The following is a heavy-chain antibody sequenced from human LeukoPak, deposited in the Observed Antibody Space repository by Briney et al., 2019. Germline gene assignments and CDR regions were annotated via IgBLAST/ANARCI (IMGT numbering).Heavy chain of an antibody. CDR1: GFTFSNIW. D-gene: IGHD3-22*01. J-gene: IGHJ4*02. CDR3: TTDPAQTYYYDRSLFDY. CDR2: IKSKTDGGTT. Sequence: PGGSLRLSCAASGFTFSNIWMSWVRQAPGKGLEWVGRIKSKTDGGTTDYAAPVKGRFTISRDDSKNTLYLQMNSLKTEDTAVYYCTTDPAQTYYYDRSLFDYWGQGTLVTVSS. V-gene: IGHV3-15*01.